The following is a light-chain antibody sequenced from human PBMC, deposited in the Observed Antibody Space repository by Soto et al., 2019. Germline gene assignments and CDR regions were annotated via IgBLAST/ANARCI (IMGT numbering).Light chain of an antibody. CDR2: DAS. CDR3: QQRRSWPIT. CDR1: QSVNNY. J-gene: IGKJ5*01. V-gene: IGKV3-11*01. Sequence: EIVLTQSPATLSLSPGERATLSCRASQSVNNYLAWYQQKPGQAPRLLIYDASNRATGIPARFSGSGSETDFTLTIRSLEPEDFAVYYCQQRRSWPITFGQGTRLEIK.